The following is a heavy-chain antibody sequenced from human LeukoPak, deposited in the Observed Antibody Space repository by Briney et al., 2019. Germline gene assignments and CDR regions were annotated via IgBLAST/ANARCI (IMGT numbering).Heavy chain of an antibody. Sequence: SETLSLTCTVSGGSISSYYWSWIRQPPGKGLEWIGYIYYSGSTNYNPSLKSRVTISVDTSKNQFSLKLSSVTAADTAVYYCARGAAVVAFDYWGQGTLVTVSS. CDR3: ARGAAVVAFDY. D-gene: IGHD3-22*01. CDR2: IYYSGST. CDR1: GGSISSYY. J-gene: IGHJ4*02. V-gene: IGHV4-59*01.